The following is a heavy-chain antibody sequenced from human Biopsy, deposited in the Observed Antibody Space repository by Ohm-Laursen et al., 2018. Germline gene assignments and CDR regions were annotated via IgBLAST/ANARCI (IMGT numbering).Heavy chain of an antibody. CDR1: GESFNGYY. CDR3: VRGVDYYDPYHYYALDV. D-gene: IGHD3-22*01. V-gene: IGHV4-34*01. CDR2: INHSGRT. J-gene: IGHJ6*02. Sequence: SQTLSLTCAVYGESFNGYYWSWIHQTPGKGLEWIGEINHSGRTNYNPSLKSRVTISVDTSKNHFSLKVRSVTAADTAVYYCVRGVDYYDPYHYYALDVWGQGTTVTVSS.